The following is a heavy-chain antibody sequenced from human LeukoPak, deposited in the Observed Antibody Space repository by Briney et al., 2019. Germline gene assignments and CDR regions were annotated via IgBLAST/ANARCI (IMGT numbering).Heavy chain of an antibody. CDR1: GYAFTSYG. Sequence: GASVKVSCKASGYAFTSYGISWVRQAPGQGLEWMGGIIPIFGTANYAQKFQGRVTITADESTGTAYMELSSLRSEDTAVYYCARVSKYSSGWFLDYWGQGTLVTVSS. CDR2: IIPIFGTA. CDR3: ARVSKYSSGWFLDY. J-gene: IGHJ4*02. D-gene: IGHD6-19*01. V-gene: IGHV1-69*13.